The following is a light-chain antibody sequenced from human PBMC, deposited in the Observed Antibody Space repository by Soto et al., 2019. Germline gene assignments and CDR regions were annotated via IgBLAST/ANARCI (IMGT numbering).Light chain of an antibody. V-gene: IGLV2-14*01. CDR2: EVS. Sequence: QSALTQPASVSGSPGQSITISCTGTSSDVGGYNYVSWYQQHPGKAPKLMIFEVSNRPSGVSNRFSGSKSGNTASLTISGIQAAEEADYYCRSYRRSTTLGVFGTGTKVTVL. CDR3: RSYRRSTTLGV. CDR1: SSDVGGYNY. J-gene: IGLJ1*01.